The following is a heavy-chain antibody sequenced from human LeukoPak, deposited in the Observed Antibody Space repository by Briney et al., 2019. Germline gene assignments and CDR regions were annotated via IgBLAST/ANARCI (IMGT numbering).Heavy chain of an antibody. J-gene: IGHJ6*03. CDR1: GFTFSSDS. V-gene: IGHV3-21*01. CDR3: ARDGDTVLTRGYYYYMDV. CDR2: ISSSSSYI. D-gene: IGHD4-23*01. Sequence: VRSLRLSCAASGFTFSSDSMNCVRQAPGKGLWWVSSISSSSSYIYYADSVKGRFTISRDNARNSLYLQMNSLRAEDTALYYCARDGDTVLTRGYYYYMDVWGKGTTVTVSS.